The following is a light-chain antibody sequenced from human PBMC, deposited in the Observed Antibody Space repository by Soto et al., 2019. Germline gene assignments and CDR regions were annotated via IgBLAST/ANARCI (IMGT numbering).Light chain of an antibody. CDR1: SSDVGGYDY. Sequence: QSALTQPASVSGSPGQSITISCTGTSSDVGGYDYVSWYQLHPGKAPKLMVFEVSNRPSGVSYRFSGSKSGNTASLTISGLQADDETDYFFSSYYFRTAYLVGTGTK. CDR3: SSYYFRTAYL. V-gene: IGLV2-14*01. J-gene: IGLJ1*01. CDR2: EVS.